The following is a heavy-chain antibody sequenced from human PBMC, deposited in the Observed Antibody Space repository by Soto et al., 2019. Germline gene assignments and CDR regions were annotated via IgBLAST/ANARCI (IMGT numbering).Heavy chain of an antibody. CDR3: ARQAYCSGGSCYRRPKYYFDY. CDR1: GGSISSYY. J-gene: IGHJ4*02. D-gene: IGHD2-15*01. Sequence: SETLSLTCTVSGGSISSYYWSWIRQPPGKGLEWIGYIYYSGSTNYNPSLKSRVTISVDTSKNQFSLKLSSVTAADTAVYYCARQAYCSGGSCYRRPKYYFDYWGQGTLVTVSS. V-gene: IGHV4-59*08. CDR2: IYYSGST.